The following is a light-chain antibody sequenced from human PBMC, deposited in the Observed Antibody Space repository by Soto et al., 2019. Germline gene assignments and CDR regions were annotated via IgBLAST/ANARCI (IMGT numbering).Light chain of an antibody. CDR2: EVS. V-gene: IGLV2-8*01. J-gene: IGLJ2*01. CDR3: NSYAGSNILV. CDR1: SSDVGGYNY. Sequence: QSALTQPPSASGSPGQSVTISCTGTSSDVGGYNYVSWYQQHPGKVPKLMIYEVSKRPSGVPDRFSGSKSSNTASLTVSGLQAEDEADYYCNSYAGSNILVFGGGTKLTVL.